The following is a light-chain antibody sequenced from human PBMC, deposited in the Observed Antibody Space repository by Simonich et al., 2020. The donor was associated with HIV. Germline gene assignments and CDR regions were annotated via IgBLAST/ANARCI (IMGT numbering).Light chain of an antibody. V-gene: IGKV2-28*01. CDR2: LGS. CDR3: MQALQTPFT. Sequence: DIVMTQSPLSLPVTPGVPASISCRSNQSLLSSNGFNYLDWYLQKPGQSPQLLIYLGSNRASGVPDRVRVSGSGTDFTLKISRVEAEDVGVYYCMQALQTPFTFGPGTKVDIK. CDR1: QSLLSSNGFNY. J-gene: IGKJ3*01.